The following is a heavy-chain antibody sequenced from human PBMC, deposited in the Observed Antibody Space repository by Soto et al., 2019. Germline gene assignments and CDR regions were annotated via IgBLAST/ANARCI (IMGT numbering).Heavy chain of an antibody. CDR1: GYTFTGYY. V-gene: IGHV1-2*02. CDR3: ARXEGYDILPGYYYYGMDV. J-gene: IGHJ6*02. CDR2: INPNSGGT. D-gene: IGHD3-9*01. Sequence: ASVKVSCKASGYTFTGYYMHWVRQAPGQGLEWMGWINPNSGGTNYAQKFQGRVTMTRDTSISTAYMELSRLRSDDTAVYYCARXEGYDILPGYYYYGMDVWGQGTTVTVSS.